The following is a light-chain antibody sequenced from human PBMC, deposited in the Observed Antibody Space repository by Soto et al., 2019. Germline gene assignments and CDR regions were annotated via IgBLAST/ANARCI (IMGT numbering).Light chain of an antibody. CDR3: QQYGSSPWT. J-gene: IGKJ1*01. Sequence: EIVMTPSPATLSVSPGERATLSCRASQSVSSNLAWYQQKPGQAPRLLIYGASTGATGIPARFSGSGSGTEFTLTISSLQSEDFAVYYCQQYGSSPWTFGQGTKVDIK. V-gene: IGKV3-15*01. CDR2: GAS. CDR1: QSVSSN.